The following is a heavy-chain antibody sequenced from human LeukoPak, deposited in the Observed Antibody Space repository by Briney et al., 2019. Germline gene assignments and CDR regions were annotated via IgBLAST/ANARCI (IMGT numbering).Heavy chain of an antibody. CDR1: GYTSTSYY. V-gene: IGHV1-69*05. J-gene: IGHJ4*02. CDR2: IILLFGTA. CDR3: ARDYRRNYYDSSGYFDY. Sequence: SVKVSCKASGYTSTSYYMHWVRQPPGQGLEWMGGIILLFGTANYAQKFQGRVTITTDESTSTAYMELSSLRSEDTAVYYCARDYRRNYYDSSGYFDYWGQGTLVTVSS. D-gene: IGHD3-22*01.